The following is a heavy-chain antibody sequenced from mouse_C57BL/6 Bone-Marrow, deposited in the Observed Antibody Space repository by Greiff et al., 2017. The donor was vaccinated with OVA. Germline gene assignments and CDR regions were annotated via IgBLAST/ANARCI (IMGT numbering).Heavy chain of an antibody. CDR2: ISSGSSTI. V-gene: IGHV5-17*01. D-gene: IGHD2-3*01. Sequence: DVMLVESGGGLVKPGGSLKLSCAASGFTFSDYGMHWVRQAPEKGLEWVAYISSGSSTIYYADTVKGRFTISRDNAKNTLFLQMTSLGSEDTAMYYCARGWLLPAWFAYWGQGTLVTVSA. J-gene: IGHJ3*01. CDR1: GFTFSDYG. CDR3: ARGWLLPAWFAY.